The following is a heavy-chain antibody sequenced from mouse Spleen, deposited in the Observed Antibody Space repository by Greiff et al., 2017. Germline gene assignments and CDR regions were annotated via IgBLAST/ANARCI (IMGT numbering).Heavy chain of an antibody. CDR2: ISSGGSYT. CDR3: ARHGVPYWYFDV. D-gene: IGHD2-14*01. V-gene: IGHV5-9-1*01. J-gene: IGHJ1*01. CDR1: GFTFSSYA. Sequence: EVMLVESGGGLVKPGGSLKLSCAASGFTFSSYAMSWVRQTPEKRLEWVATISSGGSYTYYPDSVKGRFTISRDNAKNTLYLQMSSLRSEDTAMYYCARHGVPYWYFDVWGAGTTVTVSS.